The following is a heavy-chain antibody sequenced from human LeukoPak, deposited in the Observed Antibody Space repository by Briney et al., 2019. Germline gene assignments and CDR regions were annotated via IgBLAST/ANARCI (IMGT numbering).Heavy chain of an antibody. CDR1: GYRFTGYG. Sequence: GASVKVSCKTSGYRFTGYGISWVRQAPGQGLEWMGWVSTYNDKKDYAQKFQGRVIMTTDTSTTTAYMELGSLRSDDTAVYYCARHSGSYAFDYWGQGTLVTVSS. V-gene: IGHV1-18*01. CDR3: ARHSGSYAFDY. CDR2: VSTYNDKK. D-gene: IGHD1-26*01. J-gene: IGHJ4*02.